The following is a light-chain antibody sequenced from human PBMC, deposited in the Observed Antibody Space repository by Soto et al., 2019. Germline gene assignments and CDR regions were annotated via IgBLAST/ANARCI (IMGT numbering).Light chain of an antibody. CDR3: QQYNSYWT. Sequence: DIQMTQSPSTLSSSVGDRVTITCRASQSISSWLAWYQQKPGKAPKLLIYDASSLESGVPSRFSGSGSGTEFTLTISSLPSDDFATYYCQQYNSYWTFGQGTKVEIK. CDR2: DAS. V-gene: IGKV1-5*01. J-gene: IGKJ1*01. CDR1: QSISSW.